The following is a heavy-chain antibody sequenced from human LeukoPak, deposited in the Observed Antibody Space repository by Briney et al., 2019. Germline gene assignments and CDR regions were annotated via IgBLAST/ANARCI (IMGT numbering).Heavy chain of an antibody. CDR1: GFTFSDYA. CDR2: ISGSGGST. Sequence: GGSLRLPCVASGFTFSDYAMSWVRQAPGKGLEWVSSISGSGGSTYYADSVKGRTTISRDNSKNTLFLQVNSLRAEDTAIYYCAKGGQGYDFWRFAYWGQGTLVTVSS. CDR3: AKGGQGYDFWRFAY. V-gene: IGHV3-23*01. D-gene: IGHD3-3*01. J-gene: IGHJ4*02.